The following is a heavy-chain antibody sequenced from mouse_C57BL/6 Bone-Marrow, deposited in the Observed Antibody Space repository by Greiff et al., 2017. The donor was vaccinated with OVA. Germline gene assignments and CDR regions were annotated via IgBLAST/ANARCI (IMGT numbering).Heavy chain of an antibody. CDR2: IDPSDSYP. V-gene: IGHV1-50*01. Sequence: QVQLQQPGAELVKPGASVKLSCKASGYTFPSYWMQWVKQRPGQGLEWIGEIDPSDSYPNYNQKFKGKATLTVDTSSSTAYMQLSSLTSEDSAVYYCARGRDYGNYLLYWYFDVWGTGTTVTVSS. CDR1: GYTFPSYW. D-gene: IGHD2-1*01. J-gene: IGHJ1*03. CDR3: ARGRDYGNYLLYWYFDV.